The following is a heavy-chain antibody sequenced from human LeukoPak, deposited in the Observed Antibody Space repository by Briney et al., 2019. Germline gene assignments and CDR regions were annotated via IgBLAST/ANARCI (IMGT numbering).Heavy chain of an antibody. CDR2: IYYSGST. Sequence: SETLSLTCTVSGGSVSSGSFYWSWIRQPPGRGLEWIGYIYYSGSTNYNPSLKSRVTISVDTSKNQFSLKLSSVTTADTAVYYCARDERMTLYAFDFWGQGTMDTVSS. V-gene: IGHV4-61*01. D-gene: IGHD2-21*02. CDR1: GGSVSSGSFY. CDR3: ARDERMTLYAFDF. J-gene: IGHJ3*01.